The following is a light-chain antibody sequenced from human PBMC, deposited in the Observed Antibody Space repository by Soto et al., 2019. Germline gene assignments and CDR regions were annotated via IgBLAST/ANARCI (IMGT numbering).Light chain of an antibody. CDR1: SSDVCGYNY. CDR3: SSYTSSSTLRV. J-gene: IGLJ2*01. V-gene: IGLV2-14*01. CDR2: DVS. Sequence: QSALTQPASVSGSPGQSITISCTGTSSDVCGYNYVSWYQQHPGKAPKLMIYDVSNRPSGVSNRFSGSKSGNTASLTISGLQAEDEADYYCSSYTSSSTLRVFGGGPKLTVL.